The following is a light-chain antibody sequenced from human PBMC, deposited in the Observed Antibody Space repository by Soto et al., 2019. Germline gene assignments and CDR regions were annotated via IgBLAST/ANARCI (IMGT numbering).Light chain of an antibody. Sequence: IEMTQSPSSVSASVGDRVTITCRGSQDIRIRLAWYQHKPGKAPNLLIYSATTLQSGVPYRFSDSGSGTYFTLTISSLQPEDFATYYCQQANILPPVFGGGTRVEI. V-gene: IGKV1-12*01. CDR2: SAT. CDR1: QDIRIR. CDR3: QQANILPPV. J-gene: IGKJ4*01.